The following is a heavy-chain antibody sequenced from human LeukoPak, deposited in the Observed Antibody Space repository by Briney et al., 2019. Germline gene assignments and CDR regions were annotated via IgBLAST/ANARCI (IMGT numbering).Heavy chain of an antibody. V-gene: IGHV1-2*02. Sequence: ASVKVSCKASGYTFTGYYMHWVRQAPGQGLECMGWINPNSGGTNYAQKFQGRVTMTRDTSISTAYMELSRLRSDDTAVYYCARVQIRYNWNYDTDYWGQGTLVTVSS. D-gene: IGHD1-7*01. CDR3: ARVQIRYNWNYDTDY. J-gene: IGHJ4*02. CDR2: INPNSGGT. CDR1: GYTFTGYY.